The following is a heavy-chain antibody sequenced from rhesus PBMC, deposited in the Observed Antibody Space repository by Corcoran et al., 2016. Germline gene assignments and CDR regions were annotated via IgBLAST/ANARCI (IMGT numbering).Heavy chain of an antibody. CDR1: GGSISSNY. CDR3: RVDRFGV. CDR2: IKGRSRRT. Sequence: QVQLQESGPGLVKPSETLSLTCAVSGGSISSNYWSWIRQSPGKGLEWIGYIKGRSRRTNSHPTLKNRVTISIDTAKGLVPLNLNSGTAADTAVYYCRVDRFGVLGAGVRVTVSS. V-gene: IGHV4-160*01. J-gene: IGHJ5-1*01.